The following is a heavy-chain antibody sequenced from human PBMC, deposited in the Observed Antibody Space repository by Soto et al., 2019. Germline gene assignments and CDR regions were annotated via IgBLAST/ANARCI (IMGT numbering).Heavy chain of an antibody. V-gene: IGHV4-59*08. J-gene: IGHJ5*02. Sequence: SETLSLTCTVSGGSISSYYWSWIRQPPGKGLEWIGYIYYSGSTNYNPSLKSRVTISVDTSKNQFSLKLSSVTAADTAVYYCARHRGYGDYVWWFDPWGQGTLVTVS. CDR2: IYYSGST. D-gene: IGHD4-17*01. CDR1: GGSISSYY. CDR3: ARHRGYGDYVWWFDP.